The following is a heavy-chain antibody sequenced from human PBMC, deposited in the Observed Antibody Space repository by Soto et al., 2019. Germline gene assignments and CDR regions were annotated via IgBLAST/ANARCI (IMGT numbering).Heavy chain of an antibody. V-gene: IGHV4-34*01. CDR1: GGSFSGYY. J-gene: IGHJ5*02. Sequence: SETLSLTCAVYGGSFSGYYWSWIRQPPGKGMEWIGEINHRGSTNYNPSLKSRVTISVDTSKNQFSLKLSSVTAADTAVYYCATIPYCSSPRCYNNWFDPRGQGTLVTVSS. CDR3: ATIPYCSSPRCYNNWFDP. CDR2: INHRGST. D-gene: IGHD2-2*01.